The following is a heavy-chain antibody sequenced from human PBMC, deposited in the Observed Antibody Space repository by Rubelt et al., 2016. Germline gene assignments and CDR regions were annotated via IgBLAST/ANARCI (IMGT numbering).Heavy chain of an antibody. CDR1: GFTFNSHG. Sequence: GGSLRLSCAASGFTFNSHGMHWVRQAPGKGLEWVAFIRYDGSNKYYPNSVKGRFTIARDNSKNTLYLQMDSLRAEETAVSYCARARSMVRGVIDYWGQGTLVTVSS. CDR3: ARARSMVRGVIDY. V-gene: IGHV3-30*02. J-gene: IGHJ4*02. CDR2: IRYDGSNK. D-gene: IGHD3-10*01.